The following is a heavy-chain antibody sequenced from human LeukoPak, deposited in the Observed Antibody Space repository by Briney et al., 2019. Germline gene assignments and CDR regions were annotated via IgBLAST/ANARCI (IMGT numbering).Heavy chain of an antibody. CDR2: INHSGST. Sequence: SETLSLTCAVYGGSFSGYYWSWIRQPPGKGPEWIGEINHSGSTNYNPSLKSRVTISVDTSKNQFSLKLSFVTAADTAVYYCARGRSTYYYYYMDVWGKGTTVTVSS. V-gene: IGHV4-34*01. CDR3: ARGRSTYYYYYMDV. CDR1: GGSFSGYY. J-gene: IGHJ6*03.